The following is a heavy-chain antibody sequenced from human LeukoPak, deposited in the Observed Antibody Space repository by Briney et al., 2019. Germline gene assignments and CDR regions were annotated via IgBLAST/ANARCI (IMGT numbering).Heavy chain of an antibody. V-gene: IGHV2-5*02. CDR1: GFSLNTRGVG. CDR3: AHIFPGVYFDY. J-gene: IGHJ4*02. D-gene: IGHD3-10*01. CDR2: IYRDDDK. Sequence: ESAPTLVKPTQTLTLTCAFSGFSLNTRGVGVGWIRQPPGDALESLALIYRDDDKRYRPSLKSRLTITKDTSKNQVVLTMTNMDPEDTGTYYCAHIFPGVYFDYWGQGTLVTVSS.